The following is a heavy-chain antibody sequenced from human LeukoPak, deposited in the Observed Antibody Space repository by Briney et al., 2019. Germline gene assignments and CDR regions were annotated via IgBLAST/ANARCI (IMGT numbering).Heavy chain of an antibody. CDR3: ARDRTEQRMDY. J-gene: IGHJ4*02. CDR1: GFTFSDYY. D-gene: IGHD1/OR15-1a*01. CDR2: ISSSGSTI. Sequence: NSGGSLRLSCAASGFTFSDYYMSWIRQAPGKGLEWVSYISSSGSTIYYADSVKGRFTISRDNAKNSLYLQMNSLRAEDTAVYYCARDRTEQRMDYWGQGTLVTVSS. V-gene: IGHV3-11*04.